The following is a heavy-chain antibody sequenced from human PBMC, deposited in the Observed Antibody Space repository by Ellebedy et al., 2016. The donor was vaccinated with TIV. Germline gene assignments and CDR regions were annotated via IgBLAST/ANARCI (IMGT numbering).Heavy chain of an antibody. J-gene: IGHJ2*01. Sequence: MPSETLSLTCTVSGASINSYYWNWIRQPPGKGLEYIGYVYYSGKTNYSPALKDRVTISLDTSKSQFSLKLNSVTAADTAVYYCARKSLSNWSFDLWGRGTLVTVSS. CDR2: VYYSGKT. CDR1: GASINSYY. CDR3: ARKSLSNWSFDL. V-gene: IGHV4-59*01.